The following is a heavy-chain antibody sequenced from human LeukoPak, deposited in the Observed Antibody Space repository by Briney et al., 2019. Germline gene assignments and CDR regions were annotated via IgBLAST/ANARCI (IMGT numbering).Heavy chain of an antibody. V-gene: IGHV1-69*04. D-gene: IGHD3-10*01. J-gene: IGHJ4*02. CDR1: GGTFSSYA. Sequence: SVKVSCKASGGTFSSYAISWVRQAPGQGLEWMGRIIPIPGIANYAQKFQGRVTITADKSTSTAYMELGSLRSEDTAVYYCASHTLPTTSGIIDYWGQGTLVTVSS. CDR2: IIPIPGIA. CDR3: ASHTLPTTSGIIDY.